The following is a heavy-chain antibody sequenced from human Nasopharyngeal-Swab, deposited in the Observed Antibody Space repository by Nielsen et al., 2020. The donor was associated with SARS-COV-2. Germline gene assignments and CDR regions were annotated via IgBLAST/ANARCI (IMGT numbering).Heavy chain of an antibody. CDR2: ISYEGSNK. CDR3: GRALWGSYYYGMDV. D-gene: IGHD7-27*01. J-gene: IGHJ6*02. Sequence: GGSLRLSFAAPGLTFISNAMPGFPQAPGKGLNWVAVISYEGSNKYYADSVKGRFTIPRDNSKNKLYLQMNSLRAEDTAVYYCGRALWGSYYYGMDVWGQGTTVTVSS. CDR1: GLTFISNA. V-gene: IGHV3-30*04.